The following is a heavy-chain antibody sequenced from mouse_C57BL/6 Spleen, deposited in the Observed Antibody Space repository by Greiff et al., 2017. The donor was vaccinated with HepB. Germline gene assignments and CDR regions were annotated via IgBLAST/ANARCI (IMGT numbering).Heavy chain of an antibody. CDR2: INPNNGGT. D-gene: IGHD1-1*01. CDR1: GYTFTDYY. Sequence: QLQQSGPELVKPGASVKISCKASGYTFTDYYMNWVKQSHGKSLEWIGDINPNNGGTSYNQKFKGKATLTVDKSSSTAYMELRSLTSEDSAVYYCAREDYGSSYDAMDYWGQGTSVTVSS. V-gene: IGHV1-26*01. CDR3: AREDYGSSYDAMDY. J-gene: IGHJ4*01.